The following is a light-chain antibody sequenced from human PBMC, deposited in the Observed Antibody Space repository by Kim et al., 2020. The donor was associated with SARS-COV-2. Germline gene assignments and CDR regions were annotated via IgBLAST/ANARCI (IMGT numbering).Light chain of an antibody. J-gene: IGKJ1*01. V-gene: IGKV1-27*01. Sequence: ASVGDRVTITCRASQDISNYLAWYQHEPGKVPKLLIYAASALHSGVPSRFGGSGSGTDFTLTITSLQPEDVATYYCQKYNSVPWTFGPGTKVDIK. CDR1: QDISNY. CDR2: AAS. CDR3: QKYNSVPWT.